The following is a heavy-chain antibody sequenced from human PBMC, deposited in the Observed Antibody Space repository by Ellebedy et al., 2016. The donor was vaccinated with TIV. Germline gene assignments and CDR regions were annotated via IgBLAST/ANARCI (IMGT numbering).Heavy chain of an antibody. Sequence: SLKISXAASGFTFSSYGMSWVRQSPGKGLEWISGISWNSGSTDYTESVKGRFTITRDNAKNTLYLQMDSLRAEDTALYYCAKDKSVSGFSFWFFDVWGRGTLVTVSS. D-gene: IGHD3-22*01. CDR2: ISWNSGST. J-gene: IGHJ2*01. V-gene: IGHV3-9*01. CDR3: AKDKSVSGFSFWFFDV. CDR1: GFTFSSYG.